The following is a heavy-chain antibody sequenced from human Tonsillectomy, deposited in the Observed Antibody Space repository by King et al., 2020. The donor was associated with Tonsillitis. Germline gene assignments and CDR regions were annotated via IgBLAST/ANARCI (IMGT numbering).Heavy chain of an antibody. D-gene: IGHD1-26*01. V-gene: IGHV1-3*01. J-gene: IGHJ4*02. CDR3: ARGWGGLPY. CDR2: SNAGNGNT. CDR1: GYTFTTYA. Sequence: QLVQSGAEVKKPGASVKISCKASGYTFTTYAIHWVRQAPGQRLEWMGWSNAGNGNTKYSPKFQGRVTITRDTSANTAYLDLSSLRSEDTAIYYCARGWGGLPYWGQGPLVTVSS.